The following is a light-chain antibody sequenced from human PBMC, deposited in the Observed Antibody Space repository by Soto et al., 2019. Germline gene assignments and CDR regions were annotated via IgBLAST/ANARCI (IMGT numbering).Light chain of an antibody. CDR3: QLYDVTPRT. CDR2: GVF. V-gene: IGKV3-20*01. Sequence: ETVLTQSPGTVSLSPGERATLSCRTSQSVKSNYLAWYQQKPGQAPRLLIFGVFNRATGIPDRFSGSGSGTDFPLTISGLEPEDSAVYYCQLYDVTPRTFVQGTKLVI. J-gene: IGKJ2*01. CDR1: QSVKSNY.